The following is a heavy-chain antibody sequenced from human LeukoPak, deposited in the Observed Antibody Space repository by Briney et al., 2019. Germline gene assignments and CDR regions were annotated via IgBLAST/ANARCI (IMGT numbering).Heavy chain of an antibody. CDR2: IYDTGST. CDR1: GGSISSHY. D-gene: IGHD5-24*01. CDR3: ASGVGDGDGYNYDYFDY. J-gene: IGHJ4*02. Sequence: PSETLSLTCTVSGGSISSHYWSWIRQPPGKGLERIGYIYDTGSTNYNPSLKSRVTISVDTSKNQFSLRLSSVTAADTAVYYCASGVGDGDGYNYDYFDYWGQGTLVTVSS. V-gene: IGHV4-59*11.